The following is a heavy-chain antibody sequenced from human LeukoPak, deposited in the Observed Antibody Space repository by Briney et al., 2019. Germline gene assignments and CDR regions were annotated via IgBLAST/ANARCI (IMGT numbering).Heavy chain of an antibody. CDR2: ISSTSNYI. V-gene: IGHV3-21*01. Sequence: GGSLRLSCAASGFSFSSSGMNWVRQAPGKGPEWVSSISSTSNYIYYAESVKGRFAVSRDNAKNSLYLQMNSLRADDTAVYYCARAGDILLVSYFHYYGMDVWGQGTTVIVSS. D-gene: IGHD7-27*01. CDR1: GFSFSSSG. CDR3: ARAGDILLVSYFHYYGMDV. J-gene: IGHJ6*02.